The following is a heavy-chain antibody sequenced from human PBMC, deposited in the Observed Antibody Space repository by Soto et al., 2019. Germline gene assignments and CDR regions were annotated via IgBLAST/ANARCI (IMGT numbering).Heavy chain of an antibody. CDR3: ARGMDTAKAGY. CDR1: GFTVSSHY. Sequence: GGSLRLSCAASGFTVSSHYMTWVRQAPGRGPEWVSTMYPGGNTYYADSVKGRFTISRDTSKNMLYLQMNSLRAEDTAVYYCARGMDTAKAGYWGQGTLVTVSS. J-gene: IGHJ4*02. CDR2: MYPGGNT. D-gene: IGHD5-18*01. V-gene: IGHV3-53*01.